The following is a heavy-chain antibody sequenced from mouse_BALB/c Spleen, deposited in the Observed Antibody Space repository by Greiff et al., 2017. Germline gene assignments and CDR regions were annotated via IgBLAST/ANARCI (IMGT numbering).Heavy chain of an antibody. D-gene: IGHD1-1*01. CDR1: GFSLTSYG. V-gene: IGHV2-9*02. CDR3: ARGLFTTVVATEYYFDY. J-gene: IGHJ2*01. Sequence: QVQLKESGPGLVAPSQSLSITCTVSGFSLTSYGVHWVRQPPGKGLEWLGVIWAGGSTNYNSALMSRLSISKDNSKSQVFLKMNSLQTDDTAMYYCARGLFTTVVATEYYFDYWGQGTTLTVSS. CDR2: IWAGGST.